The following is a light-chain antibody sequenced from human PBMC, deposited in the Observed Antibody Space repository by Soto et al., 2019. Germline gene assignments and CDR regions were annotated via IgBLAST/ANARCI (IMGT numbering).Light chain of an antibody. CDR1: QVINRW. CDR2: GAS. V-gene: IGKV1-12*01. Sequence: DIQMTQSPSSVSASVGDRVTITCRASQVINRWLAWYQQNPGKAPKLLIYGASRLQSGVPSRFSGSRSGTDFTLTISSLQPEDSATYYCQQANNLPFTFGPGTKVDIK. J-gene: IGKJ3*01. CDR3: QQANNLPFT.